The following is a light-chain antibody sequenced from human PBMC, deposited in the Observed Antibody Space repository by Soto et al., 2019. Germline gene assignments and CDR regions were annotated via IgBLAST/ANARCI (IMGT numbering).Light chain of an antibody. CDR1: QSVRTN. J-gene: IGKJ5*01. Sequence: EIVMTQSPATLSVSPGDRVTLSCRASQSVRTNSAWYQQRPGRAPRLLFYGASTRATGIPARFSGSGSGTEFTLTISSLQSEDFAVYYCQQRSNWPLITFGQGTRLEIK. CDR3: QQRSNWPLIT. CDR2: GAS. V-gene: IGKV3-15*01.